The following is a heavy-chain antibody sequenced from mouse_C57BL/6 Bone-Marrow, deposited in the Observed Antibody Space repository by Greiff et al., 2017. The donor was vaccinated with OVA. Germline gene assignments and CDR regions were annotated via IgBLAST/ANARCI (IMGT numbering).Heavy chain of an antibody. CDR1: GYTFTSYW. CDR3: ANYYGSPYYAMDY. D-gene: IGHD1-1*01. J-gene: IGHJ4*01. Sequence: VKLMESGAELAKPGASVKLSCKASGYTFTSYWMHWVKQRPGQGLEWIGYINPSSGYTKYNQKFKDKATLTADKSSSTAYMQLSSLTYEDSAVYYCANYYGSPYYAMDYWGQGTSVTVSS. CDR2: INPSSGYT. V-gene: IGHV1-7*01.